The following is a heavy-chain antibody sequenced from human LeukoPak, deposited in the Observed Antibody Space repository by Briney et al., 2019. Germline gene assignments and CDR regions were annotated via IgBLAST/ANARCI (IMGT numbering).Heavy chain of an antibody. CDR1: GYTFTGYY. V-gene: IGHV1-2*06. D-gene: IGHD4-17*01. CDR2: INPNSGDT. J-gene: IGHJ4*02. Sequence: ASVKVSCRASGYTFTGYYMHWVRQAPGQGLEWMGRINPNSGDTNYAQKFQGRVTMTRDTSITTAYLELSGLRSDDTALFYCAREATTLPSPLGYWGQETLVTVSS. CDR3: AREATTLPSPLGY.